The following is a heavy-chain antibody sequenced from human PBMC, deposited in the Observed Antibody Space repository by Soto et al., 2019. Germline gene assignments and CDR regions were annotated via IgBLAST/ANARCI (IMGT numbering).Heavy chain of an antibody. CDR1: GYTFTSYG. J-gene: IGHJ6*03. CDR2: ISAYNGNT. Sequence: ASVKVSCKASGYTFTSYGISWVRQAPGQGLEWMGWISAYNGNTNYAQKLQGRVTMTTDTSTSTAYMKLRSLRSDDTAVYYCARDTRQLAYYYYYMDVWGKGTTVTVSS. V-gene: IGHV1-18*01. CDR3: ARDTRQLAYYYYYMDV. D-gene: IGHD6-13*01.